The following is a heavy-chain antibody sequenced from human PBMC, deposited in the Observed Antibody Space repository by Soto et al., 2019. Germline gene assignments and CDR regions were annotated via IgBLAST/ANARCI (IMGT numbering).Heavy chain of an antibody. V-gene: IGHV5-10-1*01. Sequence: GESLKISCKGSGYTFTDYWIGWVRQKPGKGLEWMGRIDPSDSQTYYSPSFRGHVTISATKSITTAFLQWSSLRASDTAMYYCARQIYDSDTGPNFQYYFDSWGQGTPVTVSS. CDR1: GYTFTDYW. J-gene: IGHJ4*02. CDR2: IDPSDSQT. CDR3: ARQIYDSDTGPNFQYYFDS. D-gene: IGHD3-22*01.